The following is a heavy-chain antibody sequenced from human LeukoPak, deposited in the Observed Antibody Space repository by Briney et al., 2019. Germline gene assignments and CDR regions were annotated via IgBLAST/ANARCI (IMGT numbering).Heavy chain of an antibody. J-gene: IGHJ5*02. D-gene: IGHD1-1*01. Sequence: SETLSLTCTVSGGSISSSTYYWGWIRQPPGKGLEWIGNIYYGGTTYYNPSLKSRVTISIDTSKNQFSLKLSSVTATDTAVYYCARPVPSRLGWFDPWGQGTLVTVSS. V-gene: IGHV4-39*01. CDR2: IYYGGTT. CDR1: GGSISSSTYY. CDR3: ARPVPSRLGWFDP.